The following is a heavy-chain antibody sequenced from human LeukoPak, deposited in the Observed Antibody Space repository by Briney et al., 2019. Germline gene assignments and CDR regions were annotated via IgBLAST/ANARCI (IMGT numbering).Heavy chain of an antibody. CDR2: IYTSGST. Sequence: SQTLSLTCTVSGGSISSGSYYWSWIRQPAGKGLEWIARIYTSGSTNYNPSLKSRVTISVDTSKNQFSLKLSSVTAADTAVYYCARDLEMAFDYWGQGTLVTVSS. CDR1: GGSISSGSYY. J-gene: IGHJ4*02. CDR3: ARDLEMAFDY. V-gene: IGHV4-61*02. D-gene: IGHD5-24*01.